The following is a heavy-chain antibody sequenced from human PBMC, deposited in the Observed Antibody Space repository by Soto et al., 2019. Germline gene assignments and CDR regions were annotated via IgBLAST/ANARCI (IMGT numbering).Heavy chain of an antibody. CDR1: GGSISSGGYF. D-gene: IGHD2-2*01. CDR3: ARSPRVVVVPAAIPHYYYYYMDV. Sequence: SETLSLTCTVSGGSISSGGYFWSWIRQHPGKGLEWIGYIYYSGSTYYNPSPKSRVTISVDTSKNQFSLKLSSVTAADTAVYYCARSPRVVVVPAAIPHYYYYYMDVWGKGTTVTVSS. J-gene: IGHJ6*03. V-gene: IGHV4-31*03. CDR2: IYYSGST.